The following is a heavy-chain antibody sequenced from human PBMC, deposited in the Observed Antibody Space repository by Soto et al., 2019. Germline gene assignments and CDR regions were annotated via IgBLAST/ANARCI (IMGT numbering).Heavy chain of an antibody. CDR2: INHSGST. CDR1: GGSFSGYY. D-gene: IGHD5-18*01. CDR3: ARGTGGYSYGTIDY. V-gene: IGHV4-34*01. Sequence: PSETLYLSCAVYGGSFSGYYWSGIRQPPGKGLEWIGEINHSGSTNYNPSLKSRVTISVDTSKNQFSLKLSSVTAADTAVYYCARGTGGYSYGTIDYWGQGTLVTVSS. J-gene: IGHJ4*02.